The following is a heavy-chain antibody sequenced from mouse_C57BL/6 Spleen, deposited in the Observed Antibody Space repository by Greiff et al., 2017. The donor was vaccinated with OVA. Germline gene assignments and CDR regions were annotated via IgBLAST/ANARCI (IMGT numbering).Heavy chain of an antibody. J-gene: IGHJ2*01. D-gene: IGHD2-1*01. CDR3: ARRGYGNNFDY. Sequence: VQLQQPGAELVMPGASVKLSCKASGYTFTSYWMHWVKQRPGQGLEWIGEIDPSDSYTNYNQKFKGKSTLTVDKSSSTAYMQLSSLTSEDSAVYYCARRGYGNNFDYWGQGTTLTVSS. CDR2: IDPSDSYT. V-gene: IGHV1-69*01. CDR1: GYTFTSYW.